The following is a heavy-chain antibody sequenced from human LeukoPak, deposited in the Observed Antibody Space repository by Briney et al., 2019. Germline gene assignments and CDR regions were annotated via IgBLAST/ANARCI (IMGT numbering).Heavy chain of an antibody. CDR1: GGSISSYY. CDR2: IYYSGST. J-gene: IGHJ4*02. CDR3: ASSPHYYGSGSYFQLDY. D-gene: IGHD3-10*01. V-gene: IGHV4-59*08. Sequence: SETLSLTCTVSGGSISSYYWSWIRQPPGKGLEWIGYIYYSGSTNYNPSLKSRVTISVDTSKNQFSLKLSSVTAADTAVYYCASSPHYYGSGSYFQLDYWGQGTLVTVSS.